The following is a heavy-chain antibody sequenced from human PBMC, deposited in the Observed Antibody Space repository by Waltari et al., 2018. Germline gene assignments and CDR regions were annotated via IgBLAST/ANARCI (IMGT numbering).Heavy chain of an antibody. CDR1: GFIFSDYS. V-gene: IGHV3-21*01. J-gene: IGHJ5*02. CDR3: ARDAVTNFDWFDP. Sequence: EVQLVESGGGLVKPGGSLRLSCAASGFIFSDYSMNWVRQVPGKGLEWVSTISSTSRYIYYGDSVKGRFTVSRDNAKNSLYLQMDSLRGEDTGLYYCARDAVTNFDWFDPWGQGTQVTVSS. CDR2: ISSTSRYI. D-gene: IGHD4-17*01.